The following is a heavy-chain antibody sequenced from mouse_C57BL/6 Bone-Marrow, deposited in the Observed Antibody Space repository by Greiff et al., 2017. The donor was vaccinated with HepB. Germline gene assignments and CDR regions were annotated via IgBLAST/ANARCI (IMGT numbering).Heavy chain of an antibody. D-gene: IGHD2-4*01. CDR2: IYPGDGDT. CDR3: ARNPYYDYFDY. Sequence: QVQLQQSGPELVKPGASVKISCKASGYAFSSSWMNWVKQRPGKGLEWIGRIYPGDGDTNYNGKFKGKATLTADKSSSTAYMQLSSLTSEDSAVYFRARNPYYDYFDYWGQGTTLTVSS. CDR1: GYAFSSSW. J-gene: IGHJ2*01. V-gene: IGHV1-82*01.